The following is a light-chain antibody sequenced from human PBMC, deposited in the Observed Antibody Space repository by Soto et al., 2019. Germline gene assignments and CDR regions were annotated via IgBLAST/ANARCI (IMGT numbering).Light chain of an antibody. Sequence: QSVLTQPPSASGSPGQSVTISCTGTSSDVGGYNYVSWYQQHPGKAPKLMIYEVSKRPSGVPDRFSGSKSGNTASLTVSGLQAEDEADYYCSSYAGSKNVLGNGTKVTVL. V-gene: IGLV2-8*01. CDR3: SSYAGSKNV. CDR2: EVS. J-gene: IGLJ1*01. CDR1: SSDVGGYNY.